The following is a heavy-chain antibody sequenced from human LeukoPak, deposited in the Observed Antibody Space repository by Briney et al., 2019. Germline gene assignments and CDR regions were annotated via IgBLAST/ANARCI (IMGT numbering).Heavy chain of an antibody. D-gene: IGHD6-13*01. J-gene: IGHJ4*02. CDR1: GGSISSSSYY. CDR2: IYYSGST. V-gene: IGHV4-39*01. CDR3: ARQPIEEQPPDY. Sequence: SETLSLTCTVSGGSISSSSYYWGWIRQPPGKGLEWIGSIYYSGSTYYNPSLKSRVTMSVDTSKNQFSLKLSSVTAADTAVYYCARQPIEEQPPDYWGQGTLVTVSS.